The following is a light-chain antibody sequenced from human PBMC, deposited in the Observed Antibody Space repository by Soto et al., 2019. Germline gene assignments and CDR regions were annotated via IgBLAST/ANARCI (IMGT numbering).Light chain of an antibody. CDR2: GNN. CDR1: SSNIGAGYD. J-gene: IGLJ3*02. CDR3: QSFDVTVSAWV. Sequence: QSVLTQSPSVSGAPGQRVTISCTGSSSNIGAGYDVHWYQQFPGTAPKLLVYGNNNRPSGVPDRFSVSKSGTSASLAITGLQAEDEADYYCQSFDVTVSAWVFGGGTQLTVL. V-gene: IGLV1-40*01.